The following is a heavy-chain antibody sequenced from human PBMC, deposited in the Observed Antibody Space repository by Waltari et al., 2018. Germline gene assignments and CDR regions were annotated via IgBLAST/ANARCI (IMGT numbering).Heavy chain of an antibody. J-gene: IGHJ4*02. Sequence: QAQLQESGPGLVKPSETLSLTCIVTGGSIISSAYSWAWHRQPPGQGLEWHASILYSGTPYHNPSLESRVTISVDTSNNQFSLKLSSVTAADTAVYYCARQRYYSASSGPRGWRFDYWGQGALVTVSS. V-gene: IGHV4-39*01. CDR1: GGSIISSAYS. D-gene: IGHD3-22*01. CDR2: ILYSGTP. CDR3: ARQRYYSASSGPRGWRFDY.